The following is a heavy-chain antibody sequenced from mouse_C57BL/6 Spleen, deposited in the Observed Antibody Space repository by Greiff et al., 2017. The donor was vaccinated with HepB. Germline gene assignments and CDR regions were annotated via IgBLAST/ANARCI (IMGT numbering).Heavy chain of an antibody. V-gene: IGHV1-42*01. D-gene: IGHD1-1*01. J-gene: IGHJ2*01. CDR3: ARGSITTVDFDY. CDR1: GYSFTGYY. CDR2: INPSTGGT. Sequence: EVKLMESGPELVKPGASVKISCKASGYSFTGYYMNWVKQSPEKSLEWIGEINPSTGGTTYNQKFKAKATLTVDKSSSTAYMQLKSLTSEDSAVYYCARGSITTVDFDYWGQGTTLTVSS.